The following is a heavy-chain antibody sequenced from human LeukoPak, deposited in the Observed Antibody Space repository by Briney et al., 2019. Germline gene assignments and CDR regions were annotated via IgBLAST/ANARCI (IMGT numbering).Heavy chain of an antibody. CDR3: ASDASYDFWSGYYALDY. Sequence: PGGSLRLSCAASGFTFASYGMNWVRQAPGKGLEWVAFIRYDGSNKYYADSVKGRFTISRDNSKNTLYLQMNSLRAEDTAVYYCASDASYDFWSGYYALDYWGQGTLVTVSS. CDR2: IRYDGSNK. J-gene: IGHJ4*02. D-gene: IGHD3-3*01. CDR1: GFTFASYG. V-gene: IGHV3-30*02.